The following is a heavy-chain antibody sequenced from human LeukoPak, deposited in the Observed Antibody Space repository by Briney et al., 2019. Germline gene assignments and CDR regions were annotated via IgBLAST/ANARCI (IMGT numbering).Heavy chain of an antibody. V-gene: IGHV3-30*04. Sequence: PGGSLRLSCAASEFTFSSYAMHWVRQAPGKGLEWVALISYEGSNEYYADSVKGRFTISRDNSKNTLYLQMNSLRAEDTAVYYCARDSQRTYCSSTSCYRYYFDYWGQGTLVTVSS. CDR1: EFTFSSYA. D-gene: IGHD2-2*02. CDR2: ISYEGSNE. J-gene: IGHJ4*02. CDR3: ARDSQRTYCSSTSCYRYYFDY.